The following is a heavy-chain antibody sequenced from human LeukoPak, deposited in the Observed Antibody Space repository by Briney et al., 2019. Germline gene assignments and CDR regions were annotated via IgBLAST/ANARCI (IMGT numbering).Heavy chain of an antibody. CDR3: AKSSAGITWFDP. CDR1: GFSFSSSG. CDR2: TRFDDSYK. V-gene: IGHV3-30*02. J-gene: IGHJ5*02. D-gene: IGHD1-1*01. Sequence: GGSLRLSCAASGFSFSSSGMHWVRQAPGKGPEWVAFTRFDDSYKAYGDSVKGRFTISRDNSKDTLYLQMDSLRSDDTAVYYCAKSSAGITWFDPWGQGTLVTVSS.